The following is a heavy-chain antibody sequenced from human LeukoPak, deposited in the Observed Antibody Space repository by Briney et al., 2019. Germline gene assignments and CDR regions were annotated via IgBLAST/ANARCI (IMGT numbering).Heavy chain of an antibody. CDR3: AKEGVGRYCSGGSCFETNWFDP. D-gene: IGHD2-15*01. V-gene: IGHV3-23*01. CDR2: ISGSGGST. CDR1: GFTFSSYA. Sequence: QPGGSLRLSCAASGFTFSSYAMSWVRQAPGKGLEWVSAISGSGGSTYYADSVKGRFTISRDNSKNTLYLQMNSLRAEDTAVYYCAKEGVGRYCSGGSCFETNWFDPWGQGTLVTVSS. J-gene: IGHJ5*02.